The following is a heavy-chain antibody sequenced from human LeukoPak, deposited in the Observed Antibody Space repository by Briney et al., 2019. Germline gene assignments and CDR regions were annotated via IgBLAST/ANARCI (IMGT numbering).Heavy chain of an antibody. CDR1: GYSISSGYY. J-gene: IGHJ4*02. V-gene: IGHV4-38-2*02. Sequence: SETLSLTYIVSGYSISSGYYWGWIRQPPGKGLEWIGNIYHIGTTYYNPSLKSRVTISVDTSKNQFSLKLSSVTAADTAVYYCARRPPWIFDYWGQGTLVTVSS. CDR3: ARRPPWIFDY. CDR2: IYHIGTT. D-gene: IGHD1-1*01.